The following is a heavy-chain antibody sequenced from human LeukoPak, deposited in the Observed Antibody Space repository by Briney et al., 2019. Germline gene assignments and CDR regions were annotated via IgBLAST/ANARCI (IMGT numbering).Heavy chain of an antibody. Sequence: GGSLRLSCAASGFTVSSNDMSWVRQAPGKGLEWVSLIYAGGSSSAFYADSVKGRFTGSRHDSKNTLDLQMNGLRADDTAVYYCLRQGVGGPPRWGQGTLVTVSS. V-gene: IGHV3-53*04. J-gene: IGHJ4*02. D-gene: IGHD3-16*01. CDR2: IYAGGSSSA. CDR3: LRQGVGGPPR. CDR1: GFTVSSND.